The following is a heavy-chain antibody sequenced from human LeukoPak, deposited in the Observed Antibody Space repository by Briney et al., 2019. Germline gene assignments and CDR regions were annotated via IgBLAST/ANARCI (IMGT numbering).Heavy chain of an antibody. J-gene: IGHJ6*02. CDR2: INNDSRST. CDR1: GFTFNSYW. Sequence: GGSLRLSCAASGFTFNSYWMHWVRQAPGKGLVCVSCINNDSRSTTYADSVKGRFTISRDNAKNSLYLQMNSLRAEDTAVYYCAKHYYYNMDIWGQGNTVTVSS. V-gene: IGHV3-74*01. CDR3: AKHYYYNMDI.